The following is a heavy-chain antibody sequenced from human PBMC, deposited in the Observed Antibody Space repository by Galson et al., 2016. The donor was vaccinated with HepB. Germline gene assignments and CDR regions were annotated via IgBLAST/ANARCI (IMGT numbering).Heavy chain of an antibody. CDR3: AKERGSRGSHYESDLDY. J-gene: IGHJ4*02. D-gene: IGHD1-26*01. Sequence: SLRLSCAASGFTFSNHGMHWVRQAPGKGLEWVAVIWYDGSKKHYADSVKGRFTISRDNSENTLDLQINSLRAEDTGVYYCAKERGSRGSHYESDLDYWGQGTLVTVSS. V-gene: IGHV3-33*06. CDR2: IWYDGSKK. CDR1: GFTFSNHG.